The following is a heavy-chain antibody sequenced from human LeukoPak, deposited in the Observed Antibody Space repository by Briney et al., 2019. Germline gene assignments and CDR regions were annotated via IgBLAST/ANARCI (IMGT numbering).Heavy chain of an antibody. D-gene: IGHD1-26*01. J-gene: IGHJ4*02. V-gene: IGHV3-21*01. Sequence: GGSLRLSCAASGFTFSDYIINWVRQAPGKGLEWVSSISSSNSYIYYADSVKGRFTISRHNAKNSLYLQMNSLRDEDTAFYYCAREKQSGGTSFDYWGQGSLVSVSS. CDR2: ISSSNSYI. CDR1: GFTFSDYI. CDR3: AREKQSGGTSFDY.